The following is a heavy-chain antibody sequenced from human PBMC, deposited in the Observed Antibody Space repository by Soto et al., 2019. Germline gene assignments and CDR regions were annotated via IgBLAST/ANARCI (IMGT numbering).Heavy chain of an antibody. CDR3: ARGGGSGSYYNRPTRLEDY. Sequence: EVQLVESGGGLVKPGGSLRLSCAASGFTFSSYSMNWVRQAPGKGLEWVSSISSSSSYIYYADSVKGRFTISRDNAKKSLYLQMNSLRAEDTAVYYCARGGGSGSYYNRPTRLEDYSGQGTLVTVSS. V-gene: IGHV3-21*01. D-gene: IGHD3-10*01. CDR2: ISSSSSYI. J-gene: IGHJ4*02. CDR1: GFTFSSYS.